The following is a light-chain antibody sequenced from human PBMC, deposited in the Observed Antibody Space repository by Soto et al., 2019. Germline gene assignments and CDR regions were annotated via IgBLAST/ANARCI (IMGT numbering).Light chain of an antibody. J-gene: IGLJ1*01. CDR1: SSDVGGFIF. V-gene: IGLV2-14*01. CDR2: DVS. CDR3: VSYTTSASYV. Sequence: QSALTQPASVSGSRGQSITISCTGTSSDVGGFIFVSWYQQHPGRAPKLMIYDVSNRPSGVSNRFSGSKSGNTASLTISGLQADDDADYYCVSYTTSASYVFGTGTKLTVL.